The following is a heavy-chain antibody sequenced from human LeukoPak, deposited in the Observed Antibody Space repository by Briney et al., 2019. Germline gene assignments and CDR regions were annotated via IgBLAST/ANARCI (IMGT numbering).Heavy chain of an antibody. Sequence: SETLSLTCTVSGGSISGYYWSWIRQPPGKGLEWIGYIYHTGSTNYNPSLKSRVTMSLDTSKNQISLRLTSVIAADTAVYYCASTVVVTAQDAFDVWGQGTMVTVSS. V-gene: IGHV4-59*12. CDR3: ASTVVVTAQDAFDV. J-gene: IGHJ3*01. CDR2: IYHTGST. CDR1: GGSISGYY. D-gene: IGHD2-21*02.